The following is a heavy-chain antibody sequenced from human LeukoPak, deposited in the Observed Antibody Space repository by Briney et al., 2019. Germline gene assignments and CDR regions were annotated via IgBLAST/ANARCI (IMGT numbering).Heavy chain of an antibody. Sequence: ASVKVSCKVSGYTLTELSMHWVRQAPGKGLEWMGGFDPEDGETIYAQKFQGRVTMTEDTSTDTAYMELSSLRSEDTAVYYCATEVSPYSDFWSGYYMDVWGKGTTVTVSS. J-gene: IGHJ6*03. CDR2: FDPEDGET. D-gene: IGHD3-3*01. V-gene: IGHV1-24*01. CDR1: GYTLTELS. CDR3: ATEVSPYSDFWSGYYMDV.